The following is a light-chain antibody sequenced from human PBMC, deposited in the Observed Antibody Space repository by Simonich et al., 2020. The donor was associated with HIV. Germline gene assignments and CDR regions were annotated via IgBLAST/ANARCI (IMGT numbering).Light chain of an antibody. CDR2: WAS. J-gene: IGKJ5*01. V-gene: IGKV4-1*01. CDR3: QQYYSTHH. Sequence: DILMTQSPDSLAVSLGERATINCKSSQSVLYSSNNKNYLAWYQRKPGQPPKLLIYWASTRESGVPDRFSGSGSGTDFTLTISSLQAEDVAVYYCQQYYSTHHFGQGTRLEIK. CDR1: QSVLYSSNNKNY.